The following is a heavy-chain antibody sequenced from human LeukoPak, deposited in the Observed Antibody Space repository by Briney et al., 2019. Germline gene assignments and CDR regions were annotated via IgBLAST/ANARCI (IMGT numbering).Heavy chain of an antibody. D-gene: IGHD3-22*01. J-gene: IGHJ4*02. Sequence: GESLKISCKGSGYSFTSYWISWVRQMPGKGLEWMGRIDPSDSYTNYSPSFQGHVTISADKSISTAYLQWSSLKASDTAMYYCARHATDYYDSSGPTYFDYWGQGTLVTVSS. CDR2: IDPSDSYT. CDR3: ARHATDYYDSSGPTYFDY. CDR1: GYSFTSYW. V-gene: IGHV5-10-1*01.